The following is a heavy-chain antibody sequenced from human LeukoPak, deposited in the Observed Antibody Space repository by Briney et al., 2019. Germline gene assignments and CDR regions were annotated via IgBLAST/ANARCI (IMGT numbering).Heavy chain of an antibody. CDR2: ISSSSSYI. J-gene: IGHJ4*02. Sequence: GGSLRLSCAASGFTFDDYGLSWVRQAPGKGLEWVSSISSSSSYIYYADSVKGRFTITRDNAKNSLYLQMNSLRAEDTAVYYCARDSPNEGILWWSIDYWGQGTLVTVSS. CDR3: ARDSPNEGILWWSIDY. CDR1: GFTFDDYG. V-gene: IGHV3-21*01. D-gene: IGHD2-21*01.